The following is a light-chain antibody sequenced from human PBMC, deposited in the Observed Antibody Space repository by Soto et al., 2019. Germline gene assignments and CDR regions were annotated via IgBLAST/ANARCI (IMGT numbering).Light chain of an antibody. V-gene: IGKV1-5*03. CDR3: QQYYTMYT. J-gene: IGKJ2*01. CDR1: QSIDNW. CDR2: KTS. Sequence: DIQMTQSPSTLSASVGARVTITCRASQSIDNWLAWYQEKPGKAPKLLIYKTSTLASGVPSRFSGSASGTEFTLTISSLQPDDFATYYCQQYYTMYTFGRGTRLEI.